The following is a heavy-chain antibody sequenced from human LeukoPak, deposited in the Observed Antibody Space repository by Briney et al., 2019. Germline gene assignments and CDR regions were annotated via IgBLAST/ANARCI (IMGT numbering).Heavy chain of an antibody. V-gene: IGHV5-51*01. CDR2: IYPGDSDT. CDR3: ATHSGELATT. CDR1: GYTFTSYW. J-gene: IGHJ5*02. Sequence: GESLKISCKASGYTFTSYWIGWVRQMPGKGLEWMGIIYPGDSDTRCSPSFQGQVTISADKSISTAYLQWGSLRALDTAVYYCATHSGELATTWGQGTLVTVSS. D-gene: IGHD3-10*01.